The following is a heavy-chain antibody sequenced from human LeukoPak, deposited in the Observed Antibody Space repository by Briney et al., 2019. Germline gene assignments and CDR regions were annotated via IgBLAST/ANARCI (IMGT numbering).Heavy chain of an antibody. CDR1: GGSIRSYY. CDR2: ISYSAYT. CDR3: ARGRNDNGGMFFDS. D-gene: IGHD4-23*01. Sequence: SETLSLTCTVSGGSIRSYYWSWIRQATGKGLEWIGFISYSAYTSYSPSLKSRVAISVDTSKSQFSLRLSSMTAADTAIYYCARGRNDNGGMFFDSWAQGTLVTVSS. V-gene: IGHV4-59*01. J-gene: IGHJ4*02.